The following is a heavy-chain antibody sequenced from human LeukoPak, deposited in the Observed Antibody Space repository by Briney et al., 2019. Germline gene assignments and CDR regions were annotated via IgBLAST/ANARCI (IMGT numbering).Heavy chain of an antibody. Sequence: ASVKVSCKASGYTFTSYDINWVRQATGQGLEWMGWMNPNSGNTGYAQKLQGRVTMTRNTSISTAYMELSSLRSEDTAVYYCARYYYGSGSYYDNWFDPWGQGTLVTVSS. D-gene: IGHD3-10*01. V-gene: IGHV1-8*01. J-gene: IGHJ5*02. CDR1: GYTFTSYD. CDR3: ARYYYGSGSYYDNWFDP. CDR2: MNPNSGNT.